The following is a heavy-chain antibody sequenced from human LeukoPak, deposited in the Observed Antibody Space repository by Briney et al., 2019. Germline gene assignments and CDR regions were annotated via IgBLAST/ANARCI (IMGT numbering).Heavy chain of an antibody. CDR1: GGSISSYY. V-gene: IGHV4-4*07. CDR2: LYTSGNT. D-gene: IGHD4-17*01. Sequence: SETLSLTCTVSGGSISSYYWSWIRQPAGKGLEWIGLLYTSGNTNYNPSLKSRVTMSADTSKNQFSLKLTSVTAADTAVYYCARGGDYGDLRYFDYWGQGTLVTVSS. CDR3: ARGGDYGDLRYFDY. J-gene: IGHJ4*02.